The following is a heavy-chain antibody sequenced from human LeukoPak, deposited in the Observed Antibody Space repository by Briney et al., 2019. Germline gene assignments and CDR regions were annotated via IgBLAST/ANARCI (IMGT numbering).Heavy chain of an antibody. CDR1: GFIFSSYS. Sequence: GGSLRLSCAASGFIFSSYSMNWIRQAPGKGLEWVSFIGTRSDYIYYADSVKGRFTISRDNAKNSLYLQMNSLRAEDTAVYYCAKPHFDDWGQGTLVTVSS. V-gene: IGHV3-21*01. CDR2: IGTRSDYI. J-gene: IGHJ4*02. CDR3: AKPHFDD.